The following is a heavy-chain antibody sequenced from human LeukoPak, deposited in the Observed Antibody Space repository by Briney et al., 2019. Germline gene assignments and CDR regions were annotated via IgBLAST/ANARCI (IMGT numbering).Heavy chain of an antibody. D-gene: IGHD6-19*01. J-gene: IGHJ3*02. CDR1: GFTISYYG. CDR2: ISDDGTTT. CDR3: AKDQGSGWFGGFDI. V-gene: IGHV3-30*18. Sequence: GGSLRLSCEASGFTISYYGIHWVRQAPDKGLEWVAVISDDGTTTFYADSVKGRITIARDNSKNTLYLQMNSLRADGTAVYYCAKDQGSGWFGGFDIWGQGTMVTVSS.